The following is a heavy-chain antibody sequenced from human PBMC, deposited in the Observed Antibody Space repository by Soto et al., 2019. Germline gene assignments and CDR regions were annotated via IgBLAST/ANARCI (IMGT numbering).Heavy chain of an antibody. CDR1: GFTFSNFG. D-gene: IGHD6-19*01. CDR2: IGVDGVTT. Sequence: EVQLLESGGDLVQPGGSLRLSCVASGFTFSNFGMSWVRQAPGQGLQWVSIIGVDGVTTYYACSVRGRFTISRDNSKNTLYLQMNSLRAEDTAIYYCVKDRTMAAPNDYFDYWGQGTLVTVSS. J-gene: IGHJ4*02. CDR3: VKDRTMAAPNDYFDY. V-gene: IGHV3-23*01.